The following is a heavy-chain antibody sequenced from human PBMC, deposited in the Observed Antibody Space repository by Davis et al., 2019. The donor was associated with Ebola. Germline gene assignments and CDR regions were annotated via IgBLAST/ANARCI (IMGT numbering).Heavy chain of an antibody. CDR3: ARVKQLWKLHGGPGFDI. CDR2: IIPIFGTA. D-gene: IGHD5-18*01. J-gene: IGHJ3*02. Sequence: SVKVSCKASGGTFSSYAISWVRQAPGQGLEWMGGIIPIFGTANYAQKFQGRVTITADESTSTAYMELSSLRSEDTAVYYCARVKQLWKLHGGPGFDIWGQGTMVTVSS. V-gene: IGHV1-69*13. CDR1: GGTFSSYA.